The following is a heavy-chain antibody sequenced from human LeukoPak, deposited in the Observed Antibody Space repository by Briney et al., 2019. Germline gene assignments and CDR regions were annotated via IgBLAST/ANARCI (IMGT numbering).Heavy chain of an antibody. CDR2: IYYSGST. J-gene: IGHJ4*02. Sequence: SETLSLTCTVSGGSITSYHYSWIRQPPGKGLEWIGYIYYSGSTNYNPSLKSRVTISVETSQNQFSLKLSSVTAADTAVYYCARGGSGTYYHYWGQGNLVTVSS. CDR1: GGSITSYH. V-gene: IGHV4-59*01. D-gene: IGHD1-26*01. CDR3: ARGGSGTYYHY.